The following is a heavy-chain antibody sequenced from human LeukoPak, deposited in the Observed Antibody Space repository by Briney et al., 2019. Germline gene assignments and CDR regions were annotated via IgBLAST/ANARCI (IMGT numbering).Heavy chain of an antibody. CDR1: GLIFSSYW. D-gene: IGHD3-22*01. V-gene: IGHV3-74*01. J-gene: IGHJ4*02. CDR3: AREGRYYDSTGYESYYFDF. CDR2: INTDGSST. Sequence: SGGSLRLSCAASGLIFSSYWMHWVRQAPGKGRVWVSRINTDGSSTTYADSVKGRFTISRDNAKNTLYLQLNSLRADDTAVYYCAREGRYYDSTGYESYYFDFWGQGTLVTVSS.